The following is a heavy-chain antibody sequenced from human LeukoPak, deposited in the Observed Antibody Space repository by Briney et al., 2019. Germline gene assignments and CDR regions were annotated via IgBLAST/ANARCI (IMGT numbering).Heavy chain of an antibody. Sequence: GGSLRLSCAASGFTFSSYAMSWVRQAPGKGLEWVSAISGSGGSTYYADSVKGRFTISRDNSKNTLYLQMNSLRAEDTAVYYCAKDPPIGPTACSDGSFDYWGQGTLVTVSS. V-gene: IGHV3-23*01. CDR2: ISGSGGST. J-gene: IGHJ4*02. D-gene: IGHD2-15*01. CDR3: AKDPPIGPTACSDGSFDY. CDR1: GFTFSSYA.